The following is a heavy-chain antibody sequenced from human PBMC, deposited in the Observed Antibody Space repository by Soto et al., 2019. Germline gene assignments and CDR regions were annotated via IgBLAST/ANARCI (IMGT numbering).Heavy chain of an antibody. Sequence: SETLSLTCTVSGGSISSGGYYWSWIRHHPGKGLEWIGCIYYSGSTYYNPSLKTRVTISVDTSKNQFSLKLSSVTAADTAVCYCARTYDGSGPNSGGYGFDIWGQGTMVT. CDR1: GGSISSGGYY. CDR2: IYYSGST. J-gene: IGHJ3*02. CDR3: ARTYDGSGPNSGGYGFDI. D-gene: IGHD3-22*01. V-gene: IGHV4-31*03.